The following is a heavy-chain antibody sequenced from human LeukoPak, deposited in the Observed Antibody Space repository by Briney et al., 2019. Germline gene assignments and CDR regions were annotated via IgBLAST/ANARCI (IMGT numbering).Heavy chain of an antibody. J-gene: IGHJ4*02. Sequence: SETLSLTCTVSGGSISSSSYYWGWIRQPPGKGLEWIGSIYYSGSTYYNPSLKSRVTIPVDTSKNQFSLKLSSVTAADTAVYYCATSIAAAGPYYFDYWGQGTLVTVSS. CDR1: GGSISSSSYY. CDR3: ATSIAAAGPYYFDY. V-gene: IGHV4-39*01. D-gene: IGHD6-13*01. CDR2: IYYSGST.